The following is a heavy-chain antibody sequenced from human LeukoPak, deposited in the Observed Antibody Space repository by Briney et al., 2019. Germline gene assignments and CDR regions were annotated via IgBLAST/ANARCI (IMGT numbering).Heavy chain of an antibody. D-gene: IGHD6-13*01. CDR2: IYTSGST. CDR3: AREDGAGSSSWYVPYYYYYYMDV. Sequence: PSETLSLTCTVSGGSISSGSYYWSWIRQPAGKGLEWIGRIYTSGSTNYNPSLKSRVTISVDTSKNQFSPKLSSVTAADTAVYYCAREDGAGSSSWYVPYYYYYYMDVWGKGTTVTVSS. J-gene: IGHJ6*03. V-gene: IGHV4-61*02. CDR1: GGSISSGSYY.